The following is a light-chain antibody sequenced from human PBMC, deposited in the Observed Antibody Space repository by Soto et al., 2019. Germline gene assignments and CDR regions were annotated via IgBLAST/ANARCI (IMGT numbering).Light chain of an antibody. Sequence: EIVMTQSPGTLSASPGEGATLSCRASQSVSSNLAWYQQKPGQAPRLLIYGASTRATGIPARFSGSGSGTEFTLTISSLQSEDFAVYYCQQYNNWPRTFGQGTKVDIK. CDR2: GAS. CDR1: QSVSSN. J-gene: IGKJ1*01. CDR3: QQYNNWPRT. V-gene: IGKV3-15*01.